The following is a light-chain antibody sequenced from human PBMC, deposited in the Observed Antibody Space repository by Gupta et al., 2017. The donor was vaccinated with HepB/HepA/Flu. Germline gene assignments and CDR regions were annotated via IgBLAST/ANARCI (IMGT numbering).Light chain of an antibody. V-gene: IGLV1-47*01. CDR1: TSNIGPNY. J-gene: IGLJ2*01. CDR3: AAWDDSLSSPI. CDR2: RDN. Sequence: QSVLTQPPSASGTPGQRVTKPCSGSTSNIGPNYVHWYQQLPGTAPKLLIHRDNQRPSGVPDRFSGSKSGTSASLAISGLRAEDEADYYCAAWDDSLSSPIFGGGTKVAVL.